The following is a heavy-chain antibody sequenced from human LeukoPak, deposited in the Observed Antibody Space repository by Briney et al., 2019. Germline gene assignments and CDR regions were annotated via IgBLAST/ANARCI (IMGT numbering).Heavy chain of an antibody. CDR1: GFTFSSYW. CDR3: ARPTKEGSSWYWWFDP. CDR2: INNDGSST. V-gene: IGHV3-74*01. J-gene: IGHJ5*02. Sequence: GGSLRLSCAASGFTFSSYWMHWVRKAPGKGLLWVSRINNDGSSTSYADSVKGRFTISRDNAKNTLYLQMNSLRAEDTAVYYCARPTKEGSSWYWWFDPWGQGTLVTVSS. D-gene: IGHD6-13*01.